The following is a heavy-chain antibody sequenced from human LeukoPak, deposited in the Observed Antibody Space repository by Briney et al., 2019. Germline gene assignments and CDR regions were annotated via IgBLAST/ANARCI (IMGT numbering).Heavy chain of an antibody. CDR3: ARETYSSSFYYYYYYMDV. CDR2: ISSSSSTI. D-gene: IGHD6-6*01. J-gene: IGHJ6*03. V-gene: IGHV3-48*04. Sequence: GGSLRLSCAASGFTFSSYSMNWVRQAPGKGLEWVSYISSSSSTIYYADSVKGRFTISRGNAKNSLYLQMNSLRAEDTAVYYCARETYSSSFYYYYYYMDVWGKGTTVTVSS. CDR1: GFTFSSYS.